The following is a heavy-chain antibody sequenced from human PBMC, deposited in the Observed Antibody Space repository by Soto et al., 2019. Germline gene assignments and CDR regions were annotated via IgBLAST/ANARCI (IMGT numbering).Heavy chain of an antibody. CDR3: AYRVGSRGSFVY. CDR1: GFSLSTSGVS. V-gene: IGHV2-5*01. D-gene: IGHD6-25*01. J-gene: IGHJ4*02. CDR2: IYWNDDK. Sequence: QITLKESGPTLVKPTQTLTLTCTFSGFSLSTSGVSVGWIRQPPGKALEWLASIYWNDDKRYSPSLKSRLTLTKDNSKKQVVLTMTNMDPVDTATYYCAYRVGSRGSFVYWGQGTLVTVSS.